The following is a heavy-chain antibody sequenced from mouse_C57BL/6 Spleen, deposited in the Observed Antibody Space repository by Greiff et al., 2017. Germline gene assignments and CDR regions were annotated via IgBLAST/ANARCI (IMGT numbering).Heavy chain of an antibody. V-gene: IGHV14-3*01. CDR3: ARRNYGQYYYAMDY. CDR2: IDPANGNT. D-gene: IGHD1-2*01. Sequence: EVKLVESVAELVRPGASVKLSCTASGFNIKNTYMHWVKQRPEQGLEWIGRIDPANGNTKYAPKFQGKATITADTSSNTAYLQLSSLTSEDTAIYYCARRNYGQYYYAMDYWGQGTSVTVSS. J-gene: IGHJ4*01. CDR1: GFNIKNTY.